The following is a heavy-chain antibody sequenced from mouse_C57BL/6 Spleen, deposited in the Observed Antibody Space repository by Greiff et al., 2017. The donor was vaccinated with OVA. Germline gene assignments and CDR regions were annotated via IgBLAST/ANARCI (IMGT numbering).Heavy chain of an antibody. Sequence: QVQLQQSGAELVRPGTSVKVSCKASGYAFTNYLIEWVKQRPGQGLEWIGEINPGSGGTNYNEKFKGKATLTADKSSSTAYMQLSSLTSEDSGVCFCAGDGSGYDYWGQGTTLTVSS. CDR3: AGDGSGYDY. J-gene: IGHJ2*01. CDR1: GYAFTNYL. D-gene: IGHD3-2*02. V-gene: IGHV1-54*01. CDR2: INPGSGGT.